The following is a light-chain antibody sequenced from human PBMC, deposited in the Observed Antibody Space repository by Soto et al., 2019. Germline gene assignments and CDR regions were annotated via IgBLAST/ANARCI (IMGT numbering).Light chain of an antibody. CDR2: LGS. Sequence: IVMTQSPVSLPVTPGEPASISCKSSQSLLHSDGYKYLDWYVQKAGQSPQLLIYLGSHRASGVPDRISGSGSGTDFILKISKVEADDVGDYYCMQTLQTPFTFGPGTKVDIE. CDR3: MQTLQTPFT. CDR1: QSLLHSDGYKY. V-gene: IGKV2-28*01. J-gene: IGKJ3*01.